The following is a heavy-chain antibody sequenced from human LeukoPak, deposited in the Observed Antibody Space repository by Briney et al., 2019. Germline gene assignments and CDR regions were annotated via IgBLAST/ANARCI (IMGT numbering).Heavy chain of an antibody. J-gene: IGHJ4*02. CDR1: GFTFSSYE. CDR3: ASRQLRPYFDY. CDR2: ISSSGSTI. Sequence: GGSLRLSCAASGFTFSSYEMNWVRQAPGKGLEWVSYISSSGSTIYYADSVKGRFTISRDNAKNSLYLQMNSLRAEDTAVYYCASRQLRPYFDYWGQGTLVTVSS. V-gene: IGHV3-48*03. D-gene: IGHD1-26*01.